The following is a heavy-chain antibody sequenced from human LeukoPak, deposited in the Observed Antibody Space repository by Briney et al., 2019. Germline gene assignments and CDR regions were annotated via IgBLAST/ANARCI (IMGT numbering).Heavy chain of an antibody. J-gene: IGHJ4*02. V-gene: IGHV3-7*01. CDR1: GFTFSIFS. CDR3: ARGWQVPDS. D-gene: IGHD6-19*01. CDR2: IKHDGSER. Sequence: GGSLRLSCAASGFTFSIFSMTWVRQAPGKGLEWVANIKHDGSERYYVDSVKGRFTVSRDNAESSLSLQMNSLRVEDTAVYYCARGWQVPDSWSQGTLVTVSS.